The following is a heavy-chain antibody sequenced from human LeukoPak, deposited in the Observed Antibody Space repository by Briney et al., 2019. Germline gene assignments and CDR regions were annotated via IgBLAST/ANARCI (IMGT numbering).Heavy chain of an antibody. CDR2: IYHSGST. Sequence: SETLSLTCAVSGYSISSGYYWGWIRQPPGKGLEWIGSIYHSGSTYYNPSLKSRVTISVDTSKNQFSLKLSSVTAADTAVYYCASDIITMVRGDAFDIWGQGTMVTVSS. J-gene: IGHJ3*02. V-gene: IGHV4-38-2*01. D-gene: IGHD3-10*01. CDR1: GYSISSGYY. CDR3: ASDIITMVRGDAFDI.